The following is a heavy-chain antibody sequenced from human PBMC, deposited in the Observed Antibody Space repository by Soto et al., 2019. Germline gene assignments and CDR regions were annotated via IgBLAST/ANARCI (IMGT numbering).Heavy chain of an antibody. CDR2: IYHSGST. CDR3: ANSPSSSWYPLVWFDP. Sequence: PSETLSLTCAVSGGSISSSNWCSWVRQPPGKGLEWIGEIYHSGSTNYNPSLKSRVTISVDKSKNQFSLKLSSVTAADTAVYYCANSPSSSWYPLVWFDPWGQGTLVTVSS. D-gene: IGHD6-13*01. V-gene: IGHV4-4*02. CDR1: GGSISSSNW. J-gene: IGHJ5*02.